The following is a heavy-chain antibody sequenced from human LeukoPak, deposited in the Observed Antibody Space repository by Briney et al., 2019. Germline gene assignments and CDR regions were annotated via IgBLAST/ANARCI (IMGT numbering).Heavy chain of an antibody. J-gene: IGHJ3*02. V-gene: IGHV3-9*03. CDR1: GFTFDDYA. CDR2: ISWNSGTI. CDR3: AKDMRGLGVEAFDI. Sequence: PGGSLRLSCAASGFTFDDYAMHWVRQAPGKGLEWVAGISWNSGTIGYADSVRGRFTISRDNAKNFLYMQMNSLRAEDMALYYCAKDMRGLGVEAFDIWGQGTMVTVSS. D-gene: IGHD2-8*01.